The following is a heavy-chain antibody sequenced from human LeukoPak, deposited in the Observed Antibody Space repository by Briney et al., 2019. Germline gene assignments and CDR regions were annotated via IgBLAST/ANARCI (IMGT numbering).Heavy chain of an antibody. J-gene: IGHJ4*02. CDR3: ARDRGSSFDY. V-gene: IGHV3-21*01. D-gene: IGHD3-10*01. Sequence: GGSLRLSCAASGFTVSSNYMSWVRQAPGKGLEWVSFISTSSSYKYYADSVKGRFTISRDNAKNSLYLQMNSLRAEDTAVYYCARDRGSSFDYWGQGTLVTVSS. CDR2: ISTSSSYK. CDR1: GFTVSSNY.